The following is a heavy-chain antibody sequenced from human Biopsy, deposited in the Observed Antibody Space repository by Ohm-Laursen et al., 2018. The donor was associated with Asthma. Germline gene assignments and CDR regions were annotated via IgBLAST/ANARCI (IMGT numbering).Heavy chain of an antibody. D-gene: IGHD5-18*01. CDR2: IYYSGRT. CDR3: ARGQGRGIQLWSLDP. Sequence: SDTLSLTCIVSGDAMSTSGSYWGWIRQSPGKGLEWIGSIYYSGRTYYNPSLKSRVTISLDTSKNHFSLRLSFVTAADTAVYFCARGQGRGIQLWSLDPWGQGILVTASS. J-gene: IGHJ5*02. V-gene: IGHV4-39*07. CDR1: GDAMSTSGSY.